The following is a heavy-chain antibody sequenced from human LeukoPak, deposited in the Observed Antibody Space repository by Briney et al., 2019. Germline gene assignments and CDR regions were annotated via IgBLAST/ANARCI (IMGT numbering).Heavy chain of an antibody. J-gene: IGHJ4*02. Sequence: GGSLRLSCAASGFTFSSYWMHWVRQAPGKGLVWVSRINSDGSSTSYADSVKGRFTISRDNAKNTLYLQMNSLRAEDTAAYYCARDDSYYYDSSGYWAYYFDYWGQGTLVTVSS. D-gene: IGHD3-22*01. CDR3: ARDDSYYYDSSGYWAYYFDY. CDR2: INSDGSST. CDR1: GFTFSSYW. V-gene: IGHV3-74*01.